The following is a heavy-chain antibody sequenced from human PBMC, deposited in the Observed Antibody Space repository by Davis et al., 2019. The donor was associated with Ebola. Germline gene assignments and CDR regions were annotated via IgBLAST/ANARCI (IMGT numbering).Heavy chain of an antibody. CDR3: VRGWGRSGLDV. J-gene: IGHJ6*02. CDR1: GDSVFGTNGA. Sequence: HSQTLSLTCAISGDSVFGTNGAWNWIRQSPSRGLEWLGRTYYTSKWHNDYGESVKSRITINPDTSTNQLSLQLNSVTPEDTAVYYCVRGWGRSGLDVWGQGTTVTVSS. V-gene: IGHV6-1*01. D-gene: IGHD3-16*01. CDR2: TYYTSKWHN.